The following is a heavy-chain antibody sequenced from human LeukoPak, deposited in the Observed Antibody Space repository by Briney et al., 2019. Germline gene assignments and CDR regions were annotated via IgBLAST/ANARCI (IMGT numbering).Heavy chain of an antibody. V-gene: IGHV4-59*11. CDR2: IYYSWST. J-gene: IGHJ4*02. CDR1: GGSISSHH. D-gene: IGHD2-15*01. Sequence: SETLSLTCTVSGGSISSHHCSWIRQPPGKGLEWIGCIYYSWSTNYNPSLKSRVTISVDTSKNQFSLKLSSVTAADTAVYYCARDGGSSGFDYWGQGTLVTVSS. CDR3: ARDGGSSGFDY.